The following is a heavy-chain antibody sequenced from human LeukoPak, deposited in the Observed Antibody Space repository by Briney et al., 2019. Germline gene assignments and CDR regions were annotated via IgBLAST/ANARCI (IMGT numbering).Heavy chain of an antibody. J-gene: IGHJ5*02. CDR3: AKRFVTGSSSRTNWFDP. CDR2: ISGSGGST. CDR1: GFPFSSYA. D-gene: IGHD6-13*01. V-gene: IGHV3-23*01. Sequence: GGSLRLSCAASGFPFSSYAMSWVRQAPGKGLEWVSAISGSGGSTYYADSVKGRFTISRDNSKNTLYLQMNSLRAEDTAVYYCAKRFVTGSSSRTNWFDPWGQGTLVTVSS.